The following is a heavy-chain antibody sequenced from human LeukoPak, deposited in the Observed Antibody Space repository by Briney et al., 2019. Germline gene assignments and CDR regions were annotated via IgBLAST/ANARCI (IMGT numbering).Heavy chain of an antibody. CDR1: GYTFTSYA. CDR3: ASVFIRAYGMDV. Sequence: RASVKVSCKASGYTFTSYAINWVRQATGQGLEWMGWMNPNSGNTGYAQKFQGRVTMTRNTSISTAYMELSSLRSEDTAVYYCASVFIRAYGMDVWGQGTTVTVSS. V-gene: IGHV1-8*01. J-gene: IGHJ6*02. D-gene: IGHD3-22*01. CDR2: MNPNSGNT.